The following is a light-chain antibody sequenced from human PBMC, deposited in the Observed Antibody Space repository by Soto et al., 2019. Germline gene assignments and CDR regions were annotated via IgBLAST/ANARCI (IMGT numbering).Light chain of an antibody. Sequence: QSVLTEPAAVSGSPGQSITISCTRTSSDVGSYNLAAWYQQHPGKVPKLIIYQGGQRPSGVSSRFSGSKSGNTASLTISGLQAEDEAEYFCSSYAGSSTLFVFGTGTNVTVL. CDR2: QGG. CDR1: SSDVGSYNL. J-gene: IGLJ1*01. V-gene: IGLV2-23*01. CDR3: SSYAGSSTLFV.